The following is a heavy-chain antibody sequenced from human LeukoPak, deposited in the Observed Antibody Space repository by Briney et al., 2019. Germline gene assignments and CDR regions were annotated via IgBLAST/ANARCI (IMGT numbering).Heavy chain of an antibody. Sequence: GGSLRLSCAASEFTFSSYSMNWVRQAPGKGLEWVSSISSSSSYIYYADSVKGRFAISRDNAKNSLYLQMNSLRAEDTAVYYCARGQDDSGGYYYVALEYFQHWGQGTLVTVSS. V-gene: IGHV3-21*01. D-gene: IGHD3-22*01. CDR3: ARGQDDSGGYYYVALEYFQH. CDR1: EFTFSSYS. CDR2: ISSSSSYI. J-gene: IGHJ1*01.